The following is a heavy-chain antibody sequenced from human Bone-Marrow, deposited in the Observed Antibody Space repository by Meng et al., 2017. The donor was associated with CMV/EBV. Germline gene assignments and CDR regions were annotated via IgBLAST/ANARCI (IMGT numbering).Heavy chain of an antibody. Sequence: GSLRLSCAVYGGSFSGYYWSWIRQPPGKGLEWTGEINHSGSTNYNPSLKSRVTISVDTSKNQFSLKLSSVTAADTAVYYCARARDGTGTTWVLDYLGQGTLVTVSS. CDR3: ARARDGTGTTWVLDY. J-gene: IGHJ4*02. V-gene: IGHV4-34*01. D-gene: IGHD1-7*01. CDR1: GGSFSGYY. CDR2: INHSGST.